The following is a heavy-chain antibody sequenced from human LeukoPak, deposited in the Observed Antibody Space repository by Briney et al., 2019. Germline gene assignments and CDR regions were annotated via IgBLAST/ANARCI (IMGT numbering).Heavy chain of an antibody. V-gene: IGHV4-39*07. J-gene: IGHJ4*02. CDR3: ASFSIGGWRSYFDY. Sequence: PSETLSLTCTVSGGSISSGDYYWSWIRQPPGKGLEWIGSIYYSGSTYYNPSLKSRVTISVGTSKNQFSLKLSSVTAADTAVYYCASFSIGGWRSYFDYWGQGTLVTVSS. D-gene: IGHD6-19*01. CDR1: GGSISSGDYY. CDR2: IYYSGST.